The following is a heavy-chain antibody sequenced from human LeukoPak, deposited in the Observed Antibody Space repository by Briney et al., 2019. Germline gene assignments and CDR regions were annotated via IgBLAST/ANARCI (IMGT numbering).Heavy chain of an antibody. Sequence: GGSLRLSCAASGFTFDDYAMHWVRQAPGKGLEWVSGISWNSGSIGYADSVKGRFTISRDNAKNSPYLQMNSLRAEDTALYYCAKGPPYGDYEFYFDYWGQGTLVTVSS. CDR3: AKGPPYGDYEFYFDY. CDR2: ISWNSGSI. D-gene: IGHD4-17*01. V-gene: IGHV3-9*01. CDR1: GFTFDDYA. J-gene: IGHJ4*02.